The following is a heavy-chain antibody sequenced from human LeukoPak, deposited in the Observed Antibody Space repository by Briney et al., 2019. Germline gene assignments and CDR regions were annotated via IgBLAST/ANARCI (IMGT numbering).Heavy chain of an antibody. Sequence: GASVKVSCKASGYTFTGYYMHWVRQAPGQGLEWMGGIIPIFGTANYAQKFQGRVTITADESTSTAYMELSSLRSEDTAVYYCARRYYDSSELAFDIWGQGTMVTVSS. CDR1: GYTFTGYY. CDR3: ARRYYDSSELAFDI. J-gene: IGHJ3*02. V-gene: IGHV1-69*13. CDR2: IIPIFGTA. D-gene: IGHD3-22*01.